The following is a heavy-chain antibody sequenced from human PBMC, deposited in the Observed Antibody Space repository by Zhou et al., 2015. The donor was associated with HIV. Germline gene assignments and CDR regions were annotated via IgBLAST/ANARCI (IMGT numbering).Heavy chain of an antibody. J-gene: IGHJ5*02. D-gene: IGHD3-3*01. CDR1: GGTFSSYA. CDR3: ARDPSNYDFWSGYSFGMFDP. CDR2: IIPIFGTA. V-gene: IGHV1-69*01. Sequence: QVQLVQSGAEVKKPGSSVKVSCKASGGTFSSYAISWVRQAPGQGLEWMGGIIPIFGTANYAQKFQGRVTITADESTSTAYMELSSLRSEDTAVYYCARDPSNYDFWSGYSFGMFDPWGQGTLVTVSS.